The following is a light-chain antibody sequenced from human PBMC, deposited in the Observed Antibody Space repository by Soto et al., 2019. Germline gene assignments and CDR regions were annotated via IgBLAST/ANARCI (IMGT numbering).Light chain of an antibody. V-gene: IGKV3-20*01. CDR1: QSVSSSY. CDR2: GAS. Sequence: EIVVTQSPGTLSLSPGERATLSCRASQSVSSSYLAWYQQKPGQAPRLLIYGASSRATGIPDRFSGSGSGTDFTLIISRLEPEDFAVYYCQKYGSSPYTFGQGTKLEIK. J-gene: IGKJ2*01. CDR3: QKYGSSPYT.